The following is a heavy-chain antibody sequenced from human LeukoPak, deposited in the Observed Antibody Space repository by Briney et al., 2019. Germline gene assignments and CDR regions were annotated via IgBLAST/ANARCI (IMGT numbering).Heavy chain of an antibody. V-gene: IGHV3-7*01. D-gene: IGHD5-12*01. CDR3: ARDIPSGFYTPDY. CDR2: IETDGDQK. Sequence: GGSLRLSCIASGFSDYWMSWVRQAPGMGLEWVANIETDGDQKNYVDSVKGRFTISRDNARNSLYLQMSSLRVDDAAVYFCARDIPSGFYTPDYWGRGILVTVSS. CDR1: GFSDYW. J-gene: IGHJ4*02.